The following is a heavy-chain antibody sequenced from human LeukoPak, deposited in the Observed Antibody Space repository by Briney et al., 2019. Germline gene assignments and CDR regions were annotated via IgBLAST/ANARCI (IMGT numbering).Heavy chain of an antibody. D-gene: IGHD1-14*01. CDR3: ATETNGRHYDY. Sequence: KPGGSLRLSCTASGLTFSTSGFKWVRQATGKGLEWVASIGPTGSDRYHADSIKGRFTISRDNANNFLYLQMNSLRAEDTAVYYCATETNGRHYDYWGQGTLLTVSS. J-gene: IGHJ4*02. CDR2: IGPTGSDR. CDR1: GLTFSTSG. V-gene: IGHV3-21*06.